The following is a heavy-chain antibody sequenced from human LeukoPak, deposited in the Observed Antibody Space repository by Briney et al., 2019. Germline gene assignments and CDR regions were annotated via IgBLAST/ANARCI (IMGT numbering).Heavy chain of an antibody. CDR3: AKGYYYDSSGFGGRSGIDY. J-gene: IGHJ4*02. CDR1: GFTFSSYS. Sequence: SGGSLRLSCIASGFTFSSYSMHWVRQAPGKGLEWVAFIRYDGSNKYYADSVKGRFTISRDNSKNTLYLQMNSLRAEDTAVYYCAKGYYYDSSGFGGRSGIDYWGQGTLVTVSS. D-gene: IGHD3-22*01. V-gene: IGHV3-30*02. CDR2: IRYDGSNK.